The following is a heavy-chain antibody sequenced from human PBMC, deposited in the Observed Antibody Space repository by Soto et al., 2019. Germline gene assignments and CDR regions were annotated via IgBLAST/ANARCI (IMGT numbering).Heavy chain of an antibody. CDR2: INHSGST. CDR1: GGSFSGYY. D-gene: IGHD5-12*01. Sequence: ASETLSLTCPVYGGSFSGYYWSWIRKPPGKGLEWIGEINHSGSTNYNPSLKSRVTISVDTSKNQFSLKLSSVTAADTAVYYCARGTYSGYFYYFDYWGQGTLVTISS. V-gene: IGHV4-34*01. J-gene: IGHJ4*02. CDR3: ARGTYSGYFYYFDY.